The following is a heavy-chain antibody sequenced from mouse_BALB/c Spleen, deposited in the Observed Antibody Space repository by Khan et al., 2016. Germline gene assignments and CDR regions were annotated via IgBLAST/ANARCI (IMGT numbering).Heavy chain of an antibody. J-gene: IGHJ2*01. CDR2: ISYDGSN. D-gene: IGHD1-1*01. Sequence: EVQLQESGPGLVKPSPSLSLTCSVTGYSITSGYYWNWIRQFPGNKLEWMGNISYDGSNNYNPSLKNRISITSDTSKNQFFLKLNSVTTEDTATYYCARDGSSFDYWGQGTTLTVSS. V-gene: IGHV3-6*02. CDR3: ARDGSSFDY. CDR1: GYSITSGYY.